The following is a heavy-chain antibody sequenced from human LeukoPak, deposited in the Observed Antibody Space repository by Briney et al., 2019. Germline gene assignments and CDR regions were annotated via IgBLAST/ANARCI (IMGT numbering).Heavy chain of an antibody. CDR2: INPNSGGT. Sequence: ASVKVSCKASGYTFTGYYMHWVRQAPGQGLEWMGWINPNSGGTNYAQKFQGRVTMTRDTSISTAYMELSRLRSDDTAVYYCARGGYSYARRIPDDAFDIWGQGTMVTVSS. D-gene: IGHD5-18*01. CDR1: GYTFTGYY. V-gene: IGHV1-2*02. J-gene: IGHJ3*02. CDR3: ARGGYSYARRIPDDAFDI.